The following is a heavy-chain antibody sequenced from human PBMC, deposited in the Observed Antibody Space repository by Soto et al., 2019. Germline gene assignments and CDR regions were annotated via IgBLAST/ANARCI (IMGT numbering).Heavy chain of an antibody. J-gene: IGHJ4*02. CDR2: IIPIFGTA. V-gene: IGHV1-69*01. D-gene: IGHD5-12*01. CDR3: ARARGEMATIHVSYFDY. Sequence: QVQLVQSGAEVKKPGSSVKVSCKASGGTFSSYAIIWVRQAPGQGLEWMGGIIPIFGTANYAQKFQGRVTITADESTSTAYMELSSLRSEDTAVYYCARARGEMATIHVSYFDYWGQGTLVTVSS. CDR1: GGTFSSYA.